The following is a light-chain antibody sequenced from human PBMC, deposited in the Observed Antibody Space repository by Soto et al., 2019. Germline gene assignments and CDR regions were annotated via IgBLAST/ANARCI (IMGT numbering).Light chain of an antibody. CDR2: GAS. CDR1: QSVSSS. J-gene: IGKJ1*01. V-gene: IGKV3-15*01. Sequence: EIVMTQSPATLSVSPGERATLSCRASQSVSSSLAWYQQKPGQAPRRLIYGASTRATGIPARFSGSGSETEFTLTISSLQSEDSAVYYCQQYNNWWTFGQGTKVEIK. CDR3: QQYNNWWT.